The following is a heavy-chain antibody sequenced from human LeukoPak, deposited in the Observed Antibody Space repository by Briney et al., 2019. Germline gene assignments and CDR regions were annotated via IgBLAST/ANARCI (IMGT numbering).Heavy chain of an antibody. Sequence: GASVKVSCKASGFTFTNYDINWVRQATGQGLEWIGWMNPRNGNTGYAQKFQGRVTMTRDTSISTAYMELRSLRSEDTAVYYCVRDGEGVAISVNYWFDPCGQGTLVTVSS. CDR2: MNPRNGNT. J-gene: IGHJ5*02. CDR3: VRDGEGVAISVNYWFDP. V-gene: IGHV1-8*01. D-gene: IGHD3-10*01. CDR1: GFTFTNYD.